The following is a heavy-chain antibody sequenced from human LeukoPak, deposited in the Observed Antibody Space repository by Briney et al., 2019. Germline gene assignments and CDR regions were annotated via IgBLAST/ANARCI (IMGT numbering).Heavy chain of an antibody. D-gene: IGHD3-16*01. CDR3: TRPWGI. CDR2: INGDGSDT. J-gene: IGHJ4*02. CDR1: GFTFSEYW. Sequence: GWSLMLSCAATGFTFSEYWMHWVRPTPGRRLVWVARINGDGSDTTYADSVKGRFTISRDNAKNTVDLQMNSLTAEDTAVYYGTRPWGIWGQGALVTVSS. V-gene: IGHV3-74*03.